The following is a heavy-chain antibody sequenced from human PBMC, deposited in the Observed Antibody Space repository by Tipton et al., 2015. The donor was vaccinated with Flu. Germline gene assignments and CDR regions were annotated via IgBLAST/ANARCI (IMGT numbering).Heavy chain of an antibody. CDR2: ISSNGGST. V-gene: IGHV3-64D*06. D-gene: IGHD3-22*01. Sequence: SLRLPCSASGFTFSSYAMHWVRQAPGKGLEYVSAISSNGGSTYYADSVKGRFTISRDNSKNTLYLQMSSLRAEDTAVYYCVKDLRQWLLLGTGYLDYWGQGTLVTVSS. CDR1: GFTFSSYA. J-gene: IGHJ4*02. CDR3: VKDLRQWLLLGTGYLDY.